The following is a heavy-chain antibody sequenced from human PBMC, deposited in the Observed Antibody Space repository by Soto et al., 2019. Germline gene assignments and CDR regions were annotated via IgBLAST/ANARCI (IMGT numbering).Heavy chain of an antibody. Sequence: QVQLVESGGGVVQPGRSLRLSCAASGFTFSSYAMHWVRQAPGKGLEWVAVISYDGSNKYYADSVKGRFTISRDNSKNTLDLQMNSLRAEDTAVYYCARDSGSYVFDYWGQGTLVTVSS. CDR2: ISYDGSNK. D-gene: IGHD1-26*01. CDR3: ARDSGSYVFDY. CDR1: GFTFSSYA. V-gene: IGHV3-30-3*01. J-gene: IGHJ4*02.